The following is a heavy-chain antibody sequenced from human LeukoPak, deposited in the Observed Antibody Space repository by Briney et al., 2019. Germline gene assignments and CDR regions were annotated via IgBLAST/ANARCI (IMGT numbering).Heavy chain of an antibody. J-gene: IGHJ4*02. Sequence: PGGSLRLSCAASGFTFSTYWMHWVRHAPGKGLVWVSRIDDSGTSSSYADSVQGRFTISRDNAKNTLYLQMNSLRAEDTAVYYCAGGTIGLTRIWGQGTLVTVSS. CDR2: IDDSGTSS. CDR1: GFTFSTYW. V-gene: IGHV3-74*01. D-gene: IGHD1-1*01. CDR3: AGGTIGLTRI.